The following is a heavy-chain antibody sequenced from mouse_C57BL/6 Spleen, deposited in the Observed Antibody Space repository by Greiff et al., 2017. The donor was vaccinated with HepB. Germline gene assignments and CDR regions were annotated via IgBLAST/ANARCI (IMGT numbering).Heavy chain of an antibody. V-gene: IGHV14-2*01. J-gene: IGHJ1*03. CDR1: GFNIKDYY. D-gene: IGHD1-1*01. CDR3: ARRDGSSPHWYFDV. CDR2: IDPEDGET. Sequence: EVKLVESGAELVKPGASVKLSCTASGFNIKDYYMHWVKQRTEQGLEWIGRIDPEDGETKYAPKFQGKATITADTSSNTAYLQLSSLTSEDAAVYYCARRDGSSPHWYFDVWGTGTTVTVSS.